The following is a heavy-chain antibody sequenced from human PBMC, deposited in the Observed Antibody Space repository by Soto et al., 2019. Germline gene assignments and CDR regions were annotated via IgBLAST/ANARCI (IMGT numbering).Heavy chain of an antibody. CDR1: GFTFSSYA. J-gene: IGHJ4*02. Sequence: EVQVLESGGGLVQPGGSLRLSCAASGFTFSSYAMNWVRQAPGTGLEWVSAISGSGGSTYYADSVKGRFTISRDNSKNTLYLQMNSLRAEDTAVYYCAKEMVRGVIFDYWGQGTMVTVSS. CDR3: AKEMVRGVIFDY. V-gene: IGHV3-23*01. D-gene: IGHD3-10*01. CDR2: ISGSGGST.